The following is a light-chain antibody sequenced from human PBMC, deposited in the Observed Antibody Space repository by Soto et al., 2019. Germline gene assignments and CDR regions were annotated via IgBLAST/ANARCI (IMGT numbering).Light chain of an antibody. Sequence: DIQMTQSPSSLSASVGDRVTITCRASQSIRSYLNWYQQKPGKAPKLLIYAASSLQSGVPSRFSGIGSGTDFTLTISSLQPEDFATYYCQQSYSTPQNTFGQGTKLEIK. V-gene: IGKV1-39*01. CDR3: QQSYSTPQNT. CDR1: QSIRSY. J-gene: IGKJ2*01. CDR2: AAS.